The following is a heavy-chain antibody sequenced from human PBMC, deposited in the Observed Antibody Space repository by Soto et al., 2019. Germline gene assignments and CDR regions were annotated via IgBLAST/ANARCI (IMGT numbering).Heavy chain of an antibody. J-gene: IGHJ5*02. CDR3: AKDPLFDP. CDR1: GFTFSSYG. CDR2: ISYDGSNK. Sequence: GGSLRLSCAASGFTFSSYGMHWVRQAPGKGLEWVAVISYDGSNKYYADSVKGRFTISRDNSKNTLYLQMNSLRAEDTAVYHCAKDPLFDPWGQGTLVTVSS. V-gene: IGHV3-30*18.